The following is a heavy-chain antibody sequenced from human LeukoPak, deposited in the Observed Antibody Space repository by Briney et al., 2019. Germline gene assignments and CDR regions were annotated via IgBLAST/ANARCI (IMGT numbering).Heavy chain of an antibody. D-gene: IGHD3/OR15-3a*01. CDR3: ASGLAIFGLGAFDI. CDR1: GYTFTGYY. Sequence: ASVKVSCKASGYTFTGYYVHWVRQAPGQGLEWMGWINPSSGGTNYAQKFQGRVTMTRDTSISTAYMELSRLRSDDTAVYYCASGLAIFGLGAFDIWGQGTMVTVSS. CDR2: INPSSGGT. V-gene: IGHV1-2*02. J-gene: IGHJ3*02.